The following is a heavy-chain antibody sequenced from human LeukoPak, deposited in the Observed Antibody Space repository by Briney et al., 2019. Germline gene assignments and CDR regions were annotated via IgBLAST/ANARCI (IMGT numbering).Heavy chain of an antibody. V-gene: IGHV4-59*12. J-gene: IGHJ6*03. CDR1: GGSISSYY. CDR3: ASQKNGYCSSTSCYKSYYYYYMDV. D-gene: IGHD2-2*02. CDR2: IYYSGST. Sequence: PSETLSLTCTVSGGSISSYYWSWIRQPPGKGLEWIGYIYYSGSTNYNPSLKSRVTISVDTSKNQFSLKLSSVTAADTAVYYCASQKNGYCSSTSCYKSYYYYYMDVWGKGTTVTVSS.